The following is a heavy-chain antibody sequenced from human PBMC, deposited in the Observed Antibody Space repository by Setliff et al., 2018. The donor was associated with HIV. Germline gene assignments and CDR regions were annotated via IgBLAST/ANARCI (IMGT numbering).Heavy chain of an antibody. D-gene: IGHD3-9*01. CDR2: IYYSGTT. CDR1: GGSIGSYY. J-gene: IGHJ4*02. Sequence: PSETLSLTCTVSGGSIGSYYWNWIRQSPGKGLEWIGYIYYSGTTNYNPSLKSRLTVSVDTSKNQFSLDLSSVTAADTAIYYCARGEGGFLDFDLVLTTFDFWGQGTPVTVSS. V-gene: IGHV4-59*08. CDR3: ARGEGGFLDFDLVLTTFDF.